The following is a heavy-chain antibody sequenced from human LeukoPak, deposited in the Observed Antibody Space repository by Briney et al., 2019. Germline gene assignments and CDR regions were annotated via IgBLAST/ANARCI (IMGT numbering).Heavy chain of an antibody. CDR2: ISSSSATI. J-gene: IGHJ4*02. CDR3: ARGRDLFDS. V-gene: IGHV3-48*04. CDR1: GSPFNTFI. Sequence: GGSRSLSCVASGSPFNTFIMNWFRKAPGKGLEWISYISSSSATIYYADSVKGRFTISRDNARNSLYLQMNSLRAEDTAVYYCARGRDLFDSWGQGTLVIVSS.